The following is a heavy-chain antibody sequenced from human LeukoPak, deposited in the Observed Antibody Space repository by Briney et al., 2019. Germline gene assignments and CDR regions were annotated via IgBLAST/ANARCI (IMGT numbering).Heavy chain of an antibody. V-gene: IGHV3-7*03. J-gene: IGHJ5*02. CDR3: AGSRQQLSNWFDP. D-gene: IGHD6-13*01. Sequence: GGSLRLSCAASGFTFSSYWMSWVRQAPGKGLEWVANIKQDGSEKHYVDSVKGRFTISRDNAKNSLYLQMNSLRAEDTALYYCAGSRQQLSNWFDPWGQGTLVTVSS. CDR2: IKQDGSEK. CDR1: GFTFSSYW.